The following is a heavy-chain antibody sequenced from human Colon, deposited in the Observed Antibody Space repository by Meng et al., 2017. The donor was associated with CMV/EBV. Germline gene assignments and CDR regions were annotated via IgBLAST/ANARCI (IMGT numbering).Heavy chain of an antibody. CDR1: GFTFSSYA. CDR2: ISGSGGST. Sequence: GESLKISCAASGFTFSSYAMSWVRQAPGRGLEWVSAISGSGGSTYYADSVKGRFNISRDNSKNTLYLQMNSLRAEDTAVDYCAKGLNYYDSSGYYYPWYYYYGMDVWGQGTTVTVSS. D-gene: IGHD3-22*01. J-gene: IGHJ6*02. V-gene: IGHV3-23*01. CDR3: AKGLNYYDSSGYYYPWYYYYGMDV.